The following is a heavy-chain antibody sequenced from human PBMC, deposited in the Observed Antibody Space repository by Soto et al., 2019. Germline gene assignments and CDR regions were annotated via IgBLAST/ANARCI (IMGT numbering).Heavy chain of an antibody. J-gene: IGHJ4*02. Sequence: QVQLVESGGGVVQPGRSLRLSCAASGFTFTNYGIHWVRQAPGKGLEWVALISFDGRSEYYGDSVKGRFTVSRDNFKNTVYLQMDNVGTEDTALYHCARDMRGYNYGPLDYWGQGVLVTVSS. CDR1: GFTFTNYG. CDR2: ISFDGRSE. D-gene: IGHD5-12*01. CDR3: ARDMRGYNYGPLDY. V-gene: IGHV3-30*03.